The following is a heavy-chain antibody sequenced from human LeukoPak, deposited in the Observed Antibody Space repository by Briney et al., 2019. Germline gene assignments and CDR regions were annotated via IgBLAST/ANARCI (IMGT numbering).Heavy chain of an antibody. CDR2: ISYDGSNK. Sequence: PGGSLRLSCAASGFTFSSYGMHWVRQAPGKGLEWVAVISYDGSNKYYADSVKGRFTISRDNSKNTLYLQMNSLRAEDTAVYYCAKLRPSAYYYGSGIDYWGQGTLVTVSS. V-gene: IGHV3-30*18. CDR3: AKLRPSAYYYGSGIDY. D-gene: IGHD3-10*01. CDR1: GFTFSSYG. J-gene: IGHJ4*02.